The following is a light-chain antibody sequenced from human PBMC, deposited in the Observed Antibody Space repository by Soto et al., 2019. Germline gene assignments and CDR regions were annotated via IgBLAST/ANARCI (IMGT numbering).Light chain of an antibody. CDR2: FGS. V-gene: IGKV2-28*01. Sequence: DIVMTQSPLSLSVTPGEPACIACRSSQSLLQSNTYNYLDWYVQKPGQSPQLLIYFGSNRAPGVPDRFSGSGSGTDFTLKINRVEAEDVGTYYCMQALQSLTFGQ. CDR1: QSLLQSNTYNY. CDR3: MQALQSLT. J-gene: IGKJ5*01.